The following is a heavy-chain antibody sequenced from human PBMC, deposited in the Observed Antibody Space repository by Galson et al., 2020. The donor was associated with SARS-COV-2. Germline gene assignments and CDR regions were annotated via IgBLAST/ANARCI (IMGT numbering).Heavy chain of an antibody. CDR1: GFTFTNYA. V-gene: IGHV3-30*04. D-gene: IGHD4-17*01. J-gene: IGHJ4*02. CDR3: ARNGDDYGDYGVSTWVDY. CDR2: ISHDGRIE. Sequence: GGSLRLSCAASGFTFTNYAIHWVRQAPGKGLEWVAVISHDGRIEVYADSVKGRFTISRDNSENMLFLQMDSLRADDTAVYYCARNGDDYGDYGVSTWVDYWGQGTLVTVSS.